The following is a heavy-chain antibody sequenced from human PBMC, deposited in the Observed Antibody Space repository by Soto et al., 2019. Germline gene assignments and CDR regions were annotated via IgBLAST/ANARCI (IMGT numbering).Heavy chain of an antibody. CDR3: ARDRGRSGGSCYSKGMDV. CDR1: GFTFSSYS. D-gene: IGHD2-15*01. J-gene: IGHJ6*02. CDR2: ISSTPSYI. V-gene: IGHV3-21*01. Sequence: EVQLVESGGGLVKPGGSLRLSCAASGFTFSSYSMNWVRQAPGKGLEWVSYISSTPSYIYYADSVKGRFTISRDNAKNPLCLQTNSRTAEDAAVYYWARDRGRSGGSCYSKGMDVWGQGATVTVSS.